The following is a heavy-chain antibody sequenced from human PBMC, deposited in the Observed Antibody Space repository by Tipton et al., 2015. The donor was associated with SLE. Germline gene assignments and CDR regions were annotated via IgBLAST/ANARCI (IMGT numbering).Heavy chain of an antibody. CDR2: IRHSVSDT. V-gene: IGHV3-23*01. CDR3: AKVLRGSSIDMSWDS. CDR1: GFIFSDFT. J-gene: IGHJ5*01. Sequence: GSLRLSCAASGFIFSDFTMSWVRQAPGKGLEWVSAIRHSVSDTYSTDSAKGRFTISRDNTQNTLYLQMSSLRVEDTALYYCAKVLRGSSIDMSWDSWGQGTLVTVSS. D-gene: IGHD6-25*01.